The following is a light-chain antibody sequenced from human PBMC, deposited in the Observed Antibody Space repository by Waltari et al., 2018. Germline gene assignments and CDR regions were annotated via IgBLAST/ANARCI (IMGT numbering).Light chain of an antibody. CDR3: QHYGTSPYT. V-gene: IGKV3-20*01. J-gene: IGKJ2*01. CDR1: QSVSSNY. Sequence: EIVLTQSPGTLSLSPGERVTLSCRASQSVSSNYLAWHQHKPGQAPRLLISGASSRATGIPDRFSGSGSGTDFTLTISRLEPEDFAVYYCQHYGTSPYTFGQGTKLEI. CDR2: GAS.